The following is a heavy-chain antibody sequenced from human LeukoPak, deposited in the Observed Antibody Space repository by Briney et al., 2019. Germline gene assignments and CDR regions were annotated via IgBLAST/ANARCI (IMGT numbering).Heavy chain of an antibody. CDR3: ARVGTFIVPHDYYGMGV. CDR2: MNPNSGNT. CDR1: GYTFTSYD. D-gene: IGHD1-26*01. Sequence: ASVKVSCKASGYTFTSYDINWVRQATGQGLEWMGWMNPNSGNTGYAQKFQGRVTMTRNTSISTAYMELSSLRSEDTAVYYCARVGTFIVPHDYYGMGVWGQGTTVTVSS. J-gene: IGHJ6*02. V-gene: IGHV1-8*01.